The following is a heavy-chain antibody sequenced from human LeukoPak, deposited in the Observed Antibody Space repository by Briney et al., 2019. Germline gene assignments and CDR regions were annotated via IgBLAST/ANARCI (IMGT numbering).Heavy chain of an antibody. Sequence: GASVKVSCKASGGTFSSYAISWVRQAPGQGLEWMGGIIPILGTANYAQKFQGRVTITADESTSTAYMELSSLRSEDTAVYYCARQRHARAFDIWGQGTMVTVSS. CDR1: GGTFSSYA. D-gene: IGHD2-8*01. CDR3: ARQRHARAFDI. J-gene: IGHJ3*02. CDR2: IIPILGTA. V-gene: IGHV1-69*13.